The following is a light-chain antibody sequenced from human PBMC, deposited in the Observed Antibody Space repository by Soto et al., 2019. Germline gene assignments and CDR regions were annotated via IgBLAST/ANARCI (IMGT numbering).Light chain of an antibody. CDR1: QTISSS. V-gene: IGKV1-5*03. CDR3: QQYDSYSPYT. CDR2: KAS. Sequence: DIQMTQFPPTLSASIGDRVTITCRASQTISSSLAWYQQKPGKAPKLLIYKASTLETGVPSRISGSGSGTEFTLTLSSLQPDDFANYYCQQYDSYSPYTFGQGTRLEIK. J-gene: IGKJ2*01.